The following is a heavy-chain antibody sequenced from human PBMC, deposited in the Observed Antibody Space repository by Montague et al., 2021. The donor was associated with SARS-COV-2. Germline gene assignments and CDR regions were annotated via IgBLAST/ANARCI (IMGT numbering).Heavy chain of an antibody. CDR3: AKVMREDYYDSSGSPDAFDX. D-gene: IGHD3-22*01. J-gene: IGHJ3*02. CDR1: GFTFDDYA. V-gene: IGHV3-9*01. CDR2: ISWKSGSI. Sequence: SLRLSCAASGFTFDDYAMHWVRQAPGKGLEWVSGISWKSGSIAYADSVKGRSTISRDNAKNSLYLQMNSLRAEDTALYYCAKVMREDYYDSSGSPDAFDXWGQGTMVTVSS.